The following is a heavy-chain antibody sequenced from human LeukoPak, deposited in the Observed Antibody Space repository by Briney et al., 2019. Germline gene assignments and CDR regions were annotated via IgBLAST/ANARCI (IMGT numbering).Heavy chain of an antibody. Sequence: ASETLSLTCIVSGDSIISDTYYWGWIRQPPGKGLEWIGSIYYRGRTSYNPSLKSRVTISVDTSKNQFSLKLSSVTAADTAVYYCASLYGSGFSFDYWGQGTLVTVSS. D-gene: IGHD3-10*01. CDR2: IYYRGRT. J-gene: IGHJ4*02. CDR3: ASLYGSGFSFDY. CDR1: GDSIISDTYY. V-gene: IGHV4-39*07.